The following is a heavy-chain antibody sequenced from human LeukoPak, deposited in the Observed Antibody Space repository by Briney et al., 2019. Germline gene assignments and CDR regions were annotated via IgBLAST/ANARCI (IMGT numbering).Heavy chain of an antibody. V-gene: IGHV4-39*07. J-gene: IGHJ5*02. Sequence: SETLSLTCTVSGGSITSSTYYWGWIRQPPGKGLEWIGSIYYSGSTNYNPSLKSRVTISVDTSKNQFSLKLSSVTAADTAVYYCARSGSGSLNWFDPWGQGTLVTVSS. D-gene: IGHD3-10*01. CDR1: GGSITSSTYY. CDR2: IYYSGST. CDR3: ARSGSGSLNWFDP.